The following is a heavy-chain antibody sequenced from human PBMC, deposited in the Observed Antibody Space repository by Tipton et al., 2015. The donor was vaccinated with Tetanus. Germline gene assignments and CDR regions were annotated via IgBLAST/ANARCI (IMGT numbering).Heavy chain of an antibody. CDR2: ISPTSTYI. V-gene: IGHV3-11*06. CDR1: GFTFSDFY. J-gene: IGHJ4*02. CDR3: SSEPRTLPN. D-gene: IGHD1-14*01. Sequence: SLRLSCAASGFTFSDFYMSWIRQTPGKGPESIPYISPTSTYINYADSVRGRFTTSRDNAKNLLYLQMNTLRADDTAVYYCSSEPRTLPNWGQGTLVTVSS.